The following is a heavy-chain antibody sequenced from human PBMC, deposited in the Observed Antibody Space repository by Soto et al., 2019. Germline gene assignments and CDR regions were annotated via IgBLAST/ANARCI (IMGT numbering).Heavy chain of an antibody. Sequence: QVQLVESGGGVVQPGRSLRLSCAASGFAFSSYGMHWVRQTPGKGLEWVAVLGFDGGGRYYADSVKGRFTISRDNSKNTLHLQMDSLRVEDTALYSCAREPVGPDYAMDVWGQGTTVTVSS. J-gene: IGHJ6*02. CDR3: AREPVGPDYAMDV. CDR1: GFAFSSYG. CDR2: LGFDGGGR. V-gene: IGHV3-33*01. D-gene: IGHD1-26*01.